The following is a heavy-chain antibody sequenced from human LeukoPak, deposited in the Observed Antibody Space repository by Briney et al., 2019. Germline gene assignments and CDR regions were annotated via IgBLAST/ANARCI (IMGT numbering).Heavy chain of an antibody. CDR1: GYTLTELS. CDR3: ATSVGTAMEFDY. D-gene: IGHD5-18*01. J-gene: IGHJ4*02. V-gene: IGHV1-24*01. CDR2: FDPEGGET. Sequence: ASVTVSCKVSGYTLTELSMHWVRQAPGKGLEWMGGFDPEGGETIYAQKFQGRVTMTEDTSTDTAYMELSSLRSEDTAVYYCATSVGTAMEFDYWGQGTLVTVSS.